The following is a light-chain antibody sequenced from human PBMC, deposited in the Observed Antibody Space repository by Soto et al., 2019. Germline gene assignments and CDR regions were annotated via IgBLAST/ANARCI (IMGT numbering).Light chain of an antibody. V-gene: IGKV1-39*01. Sequence: MHITQSPPSLSASVGDRVTITCRASQNINNYLNWYRQKSGKAPELLIYAASSLRSGVSSRFSGSGYGTDFTLTINSLEPEDVATYYCQQSYSMPRTFGHGTKVDIK. CDR1: QNINNY. CDR3: QQSYSMPRT. J-gene: IGKJ1*01. CDR2: AAS.